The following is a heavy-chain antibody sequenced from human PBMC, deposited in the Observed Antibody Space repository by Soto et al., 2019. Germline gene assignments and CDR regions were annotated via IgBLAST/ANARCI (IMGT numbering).Heavy chain of an antibody. D-gene: IGHD3-22*01. V-gene: IGHV1-46*01. J-gene: IGHJ4*02. CDR2: INPSGGST. CDR3: ARADYYDSSGFYYDC. Sequence: QVQLVQSGAEVKKPGASVKVSCKASGYIFTNHYIHWVRQAPGQGLEWMGIINPSGGSTNYLQKFQGRITMTRDTSTSTVYMELSSLRSEDTAVYFSARADYYDSSGFYYDCWGQGSLVTVSS. CDR1: GYIFTNHY.